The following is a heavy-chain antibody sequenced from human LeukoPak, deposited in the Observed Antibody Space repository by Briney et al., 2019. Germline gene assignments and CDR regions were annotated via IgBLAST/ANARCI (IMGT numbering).Heavy chain of an antibody. CDR2: INPSGGST. D-gene: IGHD3-22*01. Sequence: ASVKVSCKASGYTFTSYYMHWVRQAPGQGLEWMGIINPSGGSTSYAQKFQGRVTMTRDTSTSTVYMELSSLRFEDTAVYYCAREENYYDSSGYSNYYYGMDVWGQGTTVTVSS. CDR3: AREENYYDSSGYSNYYYGMDV. J-gene: IGHJ6*02. CDR1: GYTFTSYY. V-gene: IGHV1-46*01.